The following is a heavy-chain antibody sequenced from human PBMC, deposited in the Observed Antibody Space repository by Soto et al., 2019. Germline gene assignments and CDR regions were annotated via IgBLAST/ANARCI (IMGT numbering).Heavy chain of an antibody. Sequence: QVQLQESGPGLVKPSETLSLTCTVSGASIRTYFWTWIRQSAGEGLELIGRIDPSGTTTSNPSLKRRLTMSLDTSTNQFSLTLTSVTASDTAVYFCASLGRNYYNGMDVGGQGTTVIVSS. J-gene: IGHJ6*02. CDR3: ASLGRNYYNGMDV. V-gene: IGHV4-4*07. CDR2: IDPSGTT. CDR1: GASIRTYF.